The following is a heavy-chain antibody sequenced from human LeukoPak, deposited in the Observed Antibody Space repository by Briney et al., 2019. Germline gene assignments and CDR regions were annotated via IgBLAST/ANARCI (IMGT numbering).Heavy chain of an antibody. CDR1: GGSFSGYY. D-gene: IGHD6-19*01. CDR2: INHSGST. CDR3: ARGGIAVAGTKFYY. V-gene: IGHV4-34*01. Sequence: SETLSLTCAVYGGSFSGYYWSWIRQPPGKGLELIGEINHSGSTNYNPSLQCRVTIPVDTSKNQFSLKLSSVTAADTAVYYCARGGIAVAGTKFYYWGQGTLVTVSS. J-gene: IGHJ4*02.